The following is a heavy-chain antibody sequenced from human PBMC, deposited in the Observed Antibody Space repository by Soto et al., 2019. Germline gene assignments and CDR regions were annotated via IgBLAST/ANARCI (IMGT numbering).Heavy chain of an antibody. CDR2: IFYSGST. Sequence: SATRSLTCTVSGAYLSSYYWRWIGQPPGKGLEWIGYIFYSGSTKYNPSLTSRVTISVDTSKNQFSLKLSSVTAADTAVYYCARHQENEGSGWYHYYGMDVWGQGT. D-gene: IGHD6-19*01. J-gene: IGHJ6*02. V-gene: IGHV4-59*08. CDR3: ARHQENEGSGWYHYYGMDV. CDR1: GAYLSSYY.